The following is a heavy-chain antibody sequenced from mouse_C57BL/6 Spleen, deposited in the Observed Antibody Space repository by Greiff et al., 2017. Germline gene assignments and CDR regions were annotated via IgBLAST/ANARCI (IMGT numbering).Heavy chain of an antibody. CDR1: GYTFTSYW. J-gene: IGHJ4*01. V-gene: IGHV1-52*01. D-gene: IGHD1-1*01. Sequence: QVQLQQPGAELVRPGSSVKLSCKASGYTFTSYWMPWVKQRPIQGLEWIGNIDPSDSETHYNQKFKDKATLTVDKSSSTAYMQLSSLTSEDSAVFYCARDYYGSSYGAMDYWGQGTSVTVSS. CDR3: ARDYYGSSYGAMDY. CDR2: IDPSDSET.